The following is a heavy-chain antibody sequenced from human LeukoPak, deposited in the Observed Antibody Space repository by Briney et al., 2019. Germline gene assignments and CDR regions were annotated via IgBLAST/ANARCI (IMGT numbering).Heavy chain of an antibody. D-gene: IGHD5-12*01. CDR2: INPNSGGT. J-gene: IGHJ4*02. Sequence: ASVKVSCKASGYTFTGYYMHWVRQAPGQGLEWMEWINPNSGGTNYAQKFQGRVTMTRDTSISTAYMELSRLRSDDTAVYYCARDPGRVATTENDDYWGQGILVTVSS. CDR1: GYTFTGYY. V-gene: IGHV1-2*02. CDR3: ARDPGRVATTENDDY.